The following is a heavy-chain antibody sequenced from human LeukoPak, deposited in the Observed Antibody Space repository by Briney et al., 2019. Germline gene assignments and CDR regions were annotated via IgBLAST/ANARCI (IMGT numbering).Heavy chain of an antibody. D-gene: IGHD5-18*01. V-gene: IGHV1-2*02. Sequence: ASVKVSCKASGYTFTGYYMHWVRQAPGQGLEWMGWINPKSGGTNYAQKFQGRVTMTRDTSISTAYMELSRLRSDDTAVYYCARDNSYGRSYYFDYWGQGTLVSVSS. J-gene: IGHJ4*02. CDR3: ARDNSYGRSYYFDY. CDR1: GYTFTGYY. CDR2: INPKSGGT.